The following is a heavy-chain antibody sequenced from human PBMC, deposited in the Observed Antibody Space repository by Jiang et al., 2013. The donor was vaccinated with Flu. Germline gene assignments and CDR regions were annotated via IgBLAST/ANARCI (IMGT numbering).Heavy chain of an antibody. CDR3: ARDRDQYSSGSFDY. D-gene: IGHD3-10*01. CDR1: GYTFTTYY. J-gene: IGHJ4*02. V-gene: IGHV1-46*01. Sequence: QLLESGAEVKKPGASVKVSCKASGYTFTTYYMHWVRQAPGQGLEWMGIINRGGGSTSTSYAQKFQGRVTMTKDTSTSIVYMELSGLRSEDTAVYYCARDRDQYSSGSFDYWGQGT. CDR2: INRGGGSTST.